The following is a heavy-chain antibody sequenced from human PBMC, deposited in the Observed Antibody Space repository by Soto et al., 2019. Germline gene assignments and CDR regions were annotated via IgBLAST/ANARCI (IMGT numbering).Heavy chain of an antibody. CDR3: ARLLIVARYFDY. D-gene: IGHD3-16*02. Sequence: SETLSLTCTVSGGSISSSSYYWGWIRQPPGKGLEWIGSIYYSGSTYYNPSLKSRVTISVDTSKNQFSLKLSSVTAADTAVYYCARLLIVARYFDYWGQGTLVTVSS. V-gene: IGHV4-39*01. CDR2: IYYSGST. J-gene: IGHJ4*02. CDR1: GGSISSSSYY.